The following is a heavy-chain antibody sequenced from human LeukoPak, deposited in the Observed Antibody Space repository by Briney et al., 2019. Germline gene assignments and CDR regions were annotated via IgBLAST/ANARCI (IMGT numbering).Heavy chain of an antibody. V-gene: IGHV3-30*02. CDR1: GFTFSSYG. J-gene: IGHJ4*02. Sequence: GGSLRLSCAASGFTFSSYGMHWVRQAPGKGLEWVAFIRYDGSNKYYADSVKGRFTISRDNSKNTLYLQMNSLRSEDTAVYYCARGATYYYGSGSYLGPYDYWGQGTLVTVSS. CDR3: ARGATYYYGSGSYLGPYDY. CDR2: IRYDGSNK. D-gene: IGHD3-10*01.